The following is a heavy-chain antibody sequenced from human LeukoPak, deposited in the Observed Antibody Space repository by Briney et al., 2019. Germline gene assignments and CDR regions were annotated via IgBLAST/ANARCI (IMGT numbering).Heavy chain of an antibody. Sequence: SETLSLTCTASGGSISSGSYYWGWIRQPPGKGLEWIATIYYSGSTYYNPSLKSRVTISVDTSKNQFSLKLSSVTAADTAVYYCAGDSTHIVVGFDYWGQGTLVTVSS. J-gene: IGHJ4*02. V-gene: IGHV4-39*01. D-gene: IGHD2-15*01. CDR2: IYYSGST. CDR3: AGDSTHIVVGFDY. CDR1: GGSISSGSYY.